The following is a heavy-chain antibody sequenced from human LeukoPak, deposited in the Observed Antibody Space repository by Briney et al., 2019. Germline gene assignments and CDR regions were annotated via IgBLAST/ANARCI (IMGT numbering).Heavy chain of an antibody. V-gene: IGHV3-21*01. Sequence: GGSLRLSCAASGFTFSSYSMNWVRQAPGKGLEWVSSISSSSSYIHYADSVKGRFTISRDNAKNSLYLQMNSLRAEDTAVYYCASDTDTPYYFDYWGQGTLVTVSS. D-gene: IGHD5-18*01. CDR2: ISSSSSYI. CDR1: GFTFSSYS. J-gene: IGHJ4*02. CDR3: ASDTDTPYYFDY.